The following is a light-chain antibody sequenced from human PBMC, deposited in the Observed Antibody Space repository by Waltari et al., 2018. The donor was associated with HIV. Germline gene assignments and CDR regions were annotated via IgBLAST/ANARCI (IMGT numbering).Light chain of an antibody. J-gene: IGKJ2*01. CDR3: QQSYSTPQYT. CDR1: QSISSY. CDR2: AAS. V-gene: IGKV1-39*01. Sequence: DIQMPQSPSSLSASVGDIVTITCRASQSISSYLNWYQQKPGKAPKLLIYAASSLQSGVPSRFSGSGSGTDFTLTISSLQPEDFATYYCQQSYSTPQYTFGQGTKLEIK.